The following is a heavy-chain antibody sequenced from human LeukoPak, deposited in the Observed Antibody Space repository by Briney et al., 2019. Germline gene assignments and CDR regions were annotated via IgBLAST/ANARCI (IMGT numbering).Heavy chain of an antibody. CDR2: IYYSGST. V-gene: IGHV4-39*07. Sequence: PSETLSLTCTVSGGSISSSNYYWGWIRQPPGKGLEWIGTIYYSGSTYYNPSLKSRVTISVDTSKNQFSLKLSSVTAADTAVYYCARATMITFGGVIVRPAPLFDYWGQGTLVTVSS. J-gene: IGHJ4*02. CDR1: GGSISSSNYY. CDR3: ARATMITFGGVIVRPAPLFDY. D-gene: IGHD3-16*02.